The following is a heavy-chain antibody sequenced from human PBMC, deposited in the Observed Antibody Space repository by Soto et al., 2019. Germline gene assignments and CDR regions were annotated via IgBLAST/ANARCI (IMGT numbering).Heavy chain of an antibody. Sequence: EVQLVESGGGLVKPGRSLRLSCTASGFTFGDYAMSWFRQAPGKGLEWVGFIRSKAYGGTTEYAASVKGRFTISRDDSKSIAYLQMNSLTTEDTAVYYCTGDASRRYSSSSNYYWGQGTLVTVSS. CDR3: TGDASRRYSSSSNYY. J-gene: IGHJ4*02. CDR2: IRSKAYGGTT. CDR1: GFTFGDYA. D-gene: IGHD6-6*01. V-gene: IGHV3-49*05.